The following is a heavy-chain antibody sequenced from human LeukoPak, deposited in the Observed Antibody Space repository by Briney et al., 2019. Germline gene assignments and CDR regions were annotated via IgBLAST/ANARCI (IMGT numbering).Heavy chain of an antibody. CDR2: IDYRGIT. D-gene: IGHD3-16*01. CDR3: ASRADYVWGNFIDN. CDR1: GASINRSNYY. V-gene: IGHV4-39*01. Sequence: SETLSLTCTVSGASINRSNYYWGWIRQPPGKGLEGIGSIDYRGITYYKPSLKSRVTISIAPSKTQFSLRLSSMTAADTAVYYCASRADYVWGNFIDNCGQGTLATVSS. J-gene: IGHJ4*02.